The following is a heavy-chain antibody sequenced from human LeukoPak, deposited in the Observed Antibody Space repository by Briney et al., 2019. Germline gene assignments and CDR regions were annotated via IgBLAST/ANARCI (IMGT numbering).Heavy chain of an antibody. CDR3: ARHPFATVTTFDY. CDR2: IYYSGST. J-gene: IGHJ4*02. Sequence: SETLSLTCTVSGGSISSYYWSWIRPPPGKGLEWIGYIYYSGSTNYNPSLKSRVTITVDTSKNQFSLKLSSVTAADTAVYYCARHPFATVTTFDYWGQGTLVTVSS. V-gene: IGHV4-59*08. D-gene: IGHD4-17*01. CDR1: GGSISSYY.